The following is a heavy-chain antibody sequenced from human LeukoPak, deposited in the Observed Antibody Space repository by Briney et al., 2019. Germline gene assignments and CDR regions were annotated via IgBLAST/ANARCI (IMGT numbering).Heavy chain of an antibody. CDR2: ISGSGGST. CDR3: AKKAKGSGSYSPFDP. Sequence: GGSLRLSCAASGFTFSNSAMNWVRQAPGKGLEWLSVISGSGGSTYYADSVKGRFTISRDNSKNTLYLQMSSLRAEDTAVYYCAKKAKGSGSYSPFDPWGQGTLVTVSS. D-gene: IGHD3-10*01. V-gene: IGHV3-23*01. J-gene: IGHJ5*02. CDR1: GFTFSNSA.